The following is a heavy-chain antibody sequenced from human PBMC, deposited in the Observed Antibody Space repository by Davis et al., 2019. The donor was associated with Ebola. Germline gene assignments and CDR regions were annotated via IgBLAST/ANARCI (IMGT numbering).Heavy chain of an antibody. V-gene: IGHV4-34*01. CDR1: GGSFSGYY. CDR3: ARGPHTVGFDP. D-gene: IGHD4-17*01. J-gene: IGHJ5*02. Sequence: MPSETLSLTCAVYGGSFSGYYWSWIRQPPGKGLEWIGEINHSGSTNYNPSLKSRVTISVETSKNQFSLKLTSVTAADTAVYYCARGPHTVGFDPWGQGTLVTVSS. CDR2: INHSGST.